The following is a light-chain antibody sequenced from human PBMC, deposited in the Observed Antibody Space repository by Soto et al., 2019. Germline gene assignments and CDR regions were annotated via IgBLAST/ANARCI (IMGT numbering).Light chain of an antibody. J-gene: IGKJ3*01. CDR2: DAS. CDR1: QSVSSRY. V-gene: IGKV3-20*01. Sequence: EIVLTQSPGTLSLSPGERATLSCRASQSVSSRYLAWYQQKPRQAPRLLIYDASYRAPGIPDRFSGSGSGTDFTLTISRLAPEDFAVYYCQQYGSSYTFGPGTKVDIK. CDR3: QQYGSSYT.